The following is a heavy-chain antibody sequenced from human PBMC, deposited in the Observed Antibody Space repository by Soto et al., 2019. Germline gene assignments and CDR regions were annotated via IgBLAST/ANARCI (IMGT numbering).Heavy chain of an antibody. CDR3: ASELTGYRSRLAAYY. V-gene: IGHV1-18*01. D-gene: IGHD6-19*01. CDR2: ISAYSGKT. CDR1: GFTFSSYG. J-gene: IGHJ4*02. Sequence: QVQLVQSGAEVKKPGASVKVSCKASGFTFSSYGSSWVRQAPGQGLEWLGWISAYSGKTKYSQKLQGRVTMKTDTSTHTAYKELSNLTSDDPAIYYCASELTGYRSRLAAYYWGQGTLLTPSS.